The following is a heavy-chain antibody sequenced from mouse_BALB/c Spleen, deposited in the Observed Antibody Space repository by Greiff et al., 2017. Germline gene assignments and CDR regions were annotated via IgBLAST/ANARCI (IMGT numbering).Heavy chain of an antibody. D-gene: IGHD2-10*01. V-gene: IGHV2-9-2*01. CDR2: IWTGGGT. CDR1: GFSLTSYD. Sequence: QVQLKESGPGLVAPSQSLSITCTVSGFSLTSYDISWIRQPPGKGLEWLGVIWTGGGTNYNSAFMSRLSISKDNSKSQVFLKMNSLQTDDTAIYYCVRDTYYGNYVDAMDYWGQGTSVTVSS. CDR3: VRDTYYGNYVDAMDY. J-gene: IGHJ4*01.